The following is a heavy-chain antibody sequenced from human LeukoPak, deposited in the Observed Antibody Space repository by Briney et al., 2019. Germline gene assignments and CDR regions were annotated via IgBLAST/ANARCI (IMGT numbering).Heavy chain of an antibody. Sequence: GASVKVSCKASGYTFTSYGISWVRQAPGQGLEWMGWISAYNGNTNYAQKLQGRVTMTTDTSTSTAYMELRSLRSDDTAVYYCARGAYSSSSGFYYYYYMDVWGKGTTVTVSS. J-gene: IGHJ6*03. V-gene: IGHV1-18*01. CDR2: ISAYNGNT. CDR3: ARGAYSSSSGFYYYYYMDV. CDR1: GYTFTSYG. D-gene: IGHD6-6*01.